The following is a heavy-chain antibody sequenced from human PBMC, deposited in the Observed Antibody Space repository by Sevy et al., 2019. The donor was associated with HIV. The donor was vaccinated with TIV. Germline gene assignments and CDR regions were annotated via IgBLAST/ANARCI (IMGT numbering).Heavy chain of an antibody. CDR2: ISSSGSTI. CDR1: GFTFSSYE. CDR3: ARYNSGGYYYWVNWFDP. D-gene: IGHD3-22*01. J-gene: IGHJ5*02. Sequence: GGSLRLSCAASGFTFSSYEMNWVRQAPGKGLEWVSYISSSGSTIYYADSVKGRFTISRDNAKNSLYLQMNSLRAEDTAVYYCARYNSGGYYYWVNWFDPWGQGTLVTVSS. V-gene: IGHV3-48*03.